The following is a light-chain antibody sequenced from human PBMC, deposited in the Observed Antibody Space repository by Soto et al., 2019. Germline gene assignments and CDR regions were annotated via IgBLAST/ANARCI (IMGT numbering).Light chain of an antibody. CDR3: QQYMSSVT. CDR1: QSVDTTF. J-gene: IGKJ1*01. V-gene: IGKV3-20*01. CDR2: GAT. Sequence: ESVVTQSPGSLSLSPGQRATLSCRASQSVDTTFFAWYQKKPGQAPRLLIYGATKRATGIPDRFSGSGSVTDFTLIISRLEPEDFAVYFCQQYMSSVTFGQWTKVEIK.